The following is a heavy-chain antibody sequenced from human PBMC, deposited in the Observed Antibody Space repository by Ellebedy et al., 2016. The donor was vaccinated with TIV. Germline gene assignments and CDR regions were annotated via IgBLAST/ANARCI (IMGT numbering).Heavy chain of an antibody. CDR1: GFTFSNYW. D-gene: IGHD3-10*01. J-gene: IGHJ4*02. CDR3: ASRGVAVQGADY. CDR2: INSDGSST. V-gene: IGHV3-74*01. Sequence: GESLKISCAVSGFTFSNYWMHWVRQAPGKGLVWVSRINSDGSSTSYADSVKGRFTISRDNAKNTLYLQMNSLRAEDTSVYYCASRGVAVQGADYWGQGTLVTVSS.